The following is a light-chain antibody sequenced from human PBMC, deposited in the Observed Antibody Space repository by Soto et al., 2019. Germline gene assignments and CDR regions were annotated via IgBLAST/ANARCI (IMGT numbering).Light chain of an antibody. Sequence: EIVMTQSPATLSVSPGERATLSCRASHRVSSYLAWYQQKPGQAPRLVIYDTYTRATGIPARFSGGGSGTEFTLTISSLQSEDFAVYYCQQYNIWPPTFGQGTKVDIK. CDR2: DTY. CDR3: QQYNIWPPT. V-gene: IGKV3-15*01. J-gene: IGKJ1*01. CDR1: HRVSSY.